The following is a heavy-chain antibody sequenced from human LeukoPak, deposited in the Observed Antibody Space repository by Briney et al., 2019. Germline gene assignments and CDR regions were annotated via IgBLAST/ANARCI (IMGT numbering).Heavy chain of an antibody. CDR3: ARDFWWLPDY. CDR1: GFTFNSYA. Sequence: GGSLRLSCAASGFTFNSYAMSWVRQAPGKGLEWVSTISGSGDRTSYADSVKGRFTISRDNSKNMLYLQLNSLTTEDTALYYCARDFWWLPDYWGQGTLVTVSS. J-gene: IGHJ4*02. V-gene: IGHV3-23*01. CDR2: ISGSGDRT. D-gene: IGHD3-3*01.